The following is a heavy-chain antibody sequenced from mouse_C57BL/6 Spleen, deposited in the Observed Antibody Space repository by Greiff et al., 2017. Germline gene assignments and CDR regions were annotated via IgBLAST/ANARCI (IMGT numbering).Heavy chain of an antibody. CDR2: ISSGSSTI. V-gene: IGHV5-17*01. D-gene: IGHD2-3*01. CDR3: AKVDGYYGSYFDY. CDR1: GFTFSDYG. Sequence: EVKVVESGGGLVKPGGSLKLSCAASGFTFSDYGMHWVRQAPEKGLEWVAYISSGSSTIYYADTVKGRFTISRDNAKNTLFLQMTSLRSEDTAMYYCAKVDGYYGSYFDYWGQGTTLTVSS. J-gene: IGHJ2*01.